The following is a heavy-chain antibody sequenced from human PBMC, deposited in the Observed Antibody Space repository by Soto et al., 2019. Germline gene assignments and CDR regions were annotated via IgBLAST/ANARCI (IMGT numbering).Heavy chain of an antibody. CDR2: IYTSGST. V-gene: IGHV4-4*07. Sequence: TETLSLTCTVSGGSISSYYWSWIRQPAGKGLEWIGRIYTSGSTNYNPSLKSRVTMSVDTSKNQFSLKLSSVTAADTAVYYCARGGSSCYCDGDARYSYGMYVCGQGTTVTVS. CDR1: GGSISSYY. CDR3: ARGGSSCYCDGDARYSYGMYV. J-gene: IGHJ6*02. D-gene: IGHD2-21*02.